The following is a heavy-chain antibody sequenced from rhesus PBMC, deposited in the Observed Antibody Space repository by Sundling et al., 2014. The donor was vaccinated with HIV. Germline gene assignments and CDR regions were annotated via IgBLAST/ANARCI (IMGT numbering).Heavy chain of an antibody. Sequence: QVQLQESGPGLVKPSETLSLTCGVYGASISGYYWGWIRQPPGKGLDYIGYISGSSGSTHYNPSLKSRVTISKDTSTNQFSLQLTSVTAADTAVYHCARKGGYCSGGVCFLNVNYGLDSWGQGVVVTVSS. V-gene: IGHV4-99*01. CDR3: ARKGGYCSGGVCFLNVNYGLDS. D-gene: IGHD2-8*01. CDR2: ISGSSGST. J-gene: IGHJ6*01. CDR1: GASISGYY.